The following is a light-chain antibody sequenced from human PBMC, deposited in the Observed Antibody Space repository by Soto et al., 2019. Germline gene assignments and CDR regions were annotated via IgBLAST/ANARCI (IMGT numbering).Light chain of an antibody. V-gene: IGKV3-20*01. CDR2: GES. Sequence: EIVLTQSPGTLSLSPGERATLSCRASQSVSSSYLAWYQQKPGQAPRLLIYGESSRATGIPDRFSGSGSGTDFTLTISRLEPEDFAVYDCQQYGSSPLTFGGGTKVEIK. J-gene: IGKJ4*01. CDR3: QQYGSSPLT. CDR1: QSVSSSY.